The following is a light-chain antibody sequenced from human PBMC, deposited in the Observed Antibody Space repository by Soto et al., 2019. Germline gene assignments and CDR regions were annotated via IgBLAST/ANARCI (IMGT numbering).Light chain of an antibody. CDR2: GAS. Sequence: DIRMTQSPSSLSASTGDRVTITCRASQCISTYLNWYQEKPGKAPKLLIYGASTLQSGVPSRFSGSGSGTDFTPTITSQQFEDFATYSHQQSYNAPYTFGPGTKLEIK. CDR1: QCISTY. J-gene: IGKJ2*01. CDR3: QQSYNAPYT. V-gene: IGKV1-39*01.